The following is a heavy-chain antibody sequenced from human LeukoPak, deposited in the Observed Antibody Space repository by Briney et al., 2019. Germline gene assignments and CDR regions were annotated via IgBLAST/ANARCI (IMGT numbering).Heavy chain of an antibody. CDR3: GRVQSATTNPFFDS. CDR2: IYYSGST. J-gene: IGHJ4*02. V-gene: IGHV4-30-4*01. D-gene: IGHD4-17*01. CDR1: GGSISSGDYY. Sequence: SQTLSLTCTVSGGSISSGDYYWSWVRQPPGKRLEWIGYIYYSGSTYYHPSLKSRVTISVDTSKNQFYLKVYTVTASDTAVYYSGRVQSATTNPFFDSWGQGTLVTVSS.